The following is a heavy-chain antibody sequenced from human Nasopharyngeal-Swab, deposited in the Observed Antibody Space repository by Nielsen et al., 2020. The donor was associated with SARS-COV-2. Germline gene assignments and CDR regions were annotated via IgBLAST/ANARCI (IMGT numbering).Heavy chain of an antibody. D-gene: IGHD2-2*01. CDR1: GFTSSSTY. CDR3: ARGSTVSSYYHYMDV. CDR2: FYSGGTT. J-gene: IGHJ6*03. Sequence: GGSLSFSGEALGFTSSSTYIHWVPQPPGEGLEWVSAFYSGGTTYYADSVKGRVTISRDNSNNTVYLQMNSLRAEDTAVYYCARGSTVSSYYHYMDVWGKGTTVTVSS. V-gene: IGHV3-66*01.